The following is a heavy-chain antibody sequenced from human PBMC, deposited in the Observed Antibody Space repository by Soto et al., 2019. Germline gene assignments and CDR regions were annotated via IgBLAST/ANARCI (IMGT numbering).Heavy chain of an antibody. CDR2: ISAYNGNT. CDR3: ARVEAYYYDSSGYELDY. CDR1: GYTFTSYG. D-gene: IGHD3-22*01. Sequence: ASVKVSCKASGYTFTSYGISWVRQAPGQGLEWMGWISAYNGNTNYAQKLQGRVTMTTDTSTSTAYMELRSLRSDDTAVYYCARVEAYYYDSSGYELDYWGQGTLVTVSS. V-gene: IGHV1-18*01. J-gene: IGHJ4*02.